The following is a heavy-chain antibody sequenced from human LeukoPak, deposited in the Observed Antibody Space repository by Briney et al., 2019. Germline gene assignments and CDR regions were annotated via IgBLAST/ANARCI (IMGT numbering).Heavy chain of an antibody. V-gene: IGHV3-33*03. CDR2: IWYDGSNK. Sequence: PGGSLRLSCAASGFMLSNYVMHWVRQAPGKGLEWVASIWYDGSNKHYADSVKGRLTISRDNSKNTLYLQMHSLRVEDTAVYQCAKDIGYFESRVPYDHWGQGTLVAVSS. D-gene: IGHD3-22*01. CDR1: GFMLSNYV. J-gene: IGHJ5*02. CDR3: AKDIGYFESRVPYDH.